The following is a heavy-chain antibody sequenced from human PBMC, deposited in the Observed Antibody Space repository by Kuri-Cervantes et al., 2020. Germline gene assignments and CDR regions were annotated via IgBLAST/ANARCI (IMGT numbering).Heavy chain of an antibody. V-gene: IGHV1-69*13. J-gene: IGHJ6*02. D-gene: IGHD1-26*01. CDR2: IIPIFGTA. CDR3: ARELVTPYYYYGMDV. Sequence: SVKVSCKVSGYTLTELSMHWVRQAPGQGLEWMGGIIPIFGTANYAQKFQGRVTITADESTSTAYMELSSLRSEDTAVYYCARELVTPYYYYGMDVWGQGTTVTVSS. CDR1: GYTLTELS.